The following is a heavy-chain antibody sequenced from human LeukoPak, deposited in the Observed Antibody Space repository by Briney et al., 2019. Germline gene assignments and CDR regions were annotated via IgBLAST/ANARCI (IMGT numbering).Heavy chain of an antibody. D-gene: IGHD6-6*01. J-gene: IGHJ4*02. CDR1: GYTFTSYY. CDR3: ARGGAIAARPYYFDY. Sequence: ASVKVSCKASGYTFTSYYMHWVRQAPGQGLEWMGIINPSGGSTSYAQKFQGRVTMTRDTSTSTAYMELSSLRSEDTAVYYCARGGAIAARPYYFDYWGQGTLVTVSS. V-gene: IGHV1-46*01. CDR2: INPSGGST.